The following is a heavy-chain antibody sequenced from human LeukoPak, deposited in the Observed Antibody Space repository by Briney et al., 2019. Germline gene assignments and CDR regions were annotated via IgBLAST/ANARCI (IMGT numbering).Heavy chain of an antibody. CDR2: INSDGSST. J-gene: IGHJ4*02. V-gene: IGHV3-74*01. CDR1: GFTFSGYW. CDR3: ARDQRLGNDGGADY. D-gene: IGHD1-1*01. Sequence: GGSLRLSCAASGFTFSGYWMHWVRQAPGKGLVWVSRINSDGSSTSYADSVKGRFTISRDNAKNTLYLQMNSLRAEDTAVYYCARDQRLGNDGGADYWGQGTLVTVSS.